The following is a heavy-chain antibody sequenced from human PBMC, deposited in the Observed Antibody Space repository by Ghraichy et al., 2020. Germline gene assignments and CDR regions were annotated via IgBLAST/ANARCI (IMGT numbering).Heavy chain of an antibody. J-gene: IGHJ4*02. D-gene: IGHD2-2*01. CDR3: ARGVIHHCGSTSCYPSSYFDY. CDR2: INHSGST. CDR1: GGSFSGYY. Sequence: SETLSLTCAVYGGSFSGYYWSWIRQPPGKGLEWIGEINHSGSTNYNPSLKSRVTISVDTSKNQFSLKLNSVTAADTAVYYCARGVIHHCGSTSCYPSSYFDYWGQGTLVTVSS. V-gene: IGHV4-34*01.